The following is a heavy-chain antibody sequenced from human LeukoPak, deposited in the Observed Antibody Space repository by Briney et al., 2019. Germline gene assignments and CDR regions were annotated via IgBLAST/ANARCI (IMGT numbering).Heavy chain of an antibody. CDR1: GFAFSTYA. CDR2: INHSGSA. J-gene: IGHJ6*03. CDR3: ARGEGTLAGRRWPYQYYYYIDV. Sequence: GSLRLSCAASGFAFSTYAMSWVRQPPGKGLEWIGEINHSGSAKYNPSLKSRVTMSIHTSNNQFSLKLSSVTAADTAMYYCARGEGTLAGRRWPYQYYYYIDVWGKGTTVTVSS. D-gene: IGHD6-19*01. V-gene: IGHV4-34*01.